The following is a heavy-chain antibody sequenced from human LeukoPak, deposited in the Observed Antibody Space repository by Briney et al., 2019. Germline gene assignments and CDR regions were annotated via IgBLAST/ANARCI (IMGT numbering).Heavy chain of an antibody. V-gene: IGHV1-69*10. D-gene: IGHD4-23*01. CDR2: ITPMLGIA. J-gene: IGHJ4*02. CDR1: GGTFSSHE. CDR3: ARGWLADSTVVTPYNY. Sequence: ASVKVSCKASGGTFSSHEISWVRQAPGQGLEWMGGITPMLGIAKYAQKFQGRVTISAVESMSTVHMELSSLRSEDTAKYYCARGWLADSTVVTPYNYWGQGTVVTVSS.